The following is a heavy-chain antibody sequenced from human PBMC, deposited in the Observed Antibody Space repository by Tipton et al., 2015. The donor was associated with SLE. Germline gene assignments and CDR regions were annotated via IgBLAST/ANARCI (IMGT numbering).Heavy chain of an antibody. J-gene: IGHJ4*02. CDR1: GFTVSSNY. Sequence: LRLSCAASGFTVSSNYMSWVRQAPGKGLEWIGEINHSGSTNYNPSLKSRVTISVDTSKNQFSLKLSSVTAADTAVYYYASPDEVASGWYQYWGQGTLVTVSS. CDR3: ASPDEVASGWYQY. V-gene: IGHV4-34*01. D-gene: IGHD6-19*01. CDR2: INHSGST.